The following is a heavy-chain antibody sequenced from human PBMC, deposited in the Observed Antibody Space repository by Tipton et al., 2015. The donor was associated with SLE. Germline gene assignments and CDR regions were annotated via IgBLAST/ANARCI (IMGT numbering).Heavy chain of an antibody. V-gene: IGHV3-21*01. CDR3: ARDCPTPGAFDI. J-gene: IGHJ3*02. CDR2: ISSSSSYI. Sequence: SLRLSCAASGFTFSSYSMNWVRQAPGKGLEWVSSISSSSSYIYYADSVKGRFTISRDNAKNSLYLQMNSLRAEDTAVYYCARDCPTPGAFDIWGQGTMVTVSS. CDR1: GFTFSSYS.